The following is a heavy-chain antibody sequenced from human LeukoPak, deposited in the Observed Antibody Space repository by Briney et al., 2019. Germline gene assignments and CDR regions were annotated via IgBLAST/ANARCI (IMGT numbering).Heavy chain of an antibody. CDR3: ARAGSGSPHYNWFDP. D-gene: IGHD3-22*01. CDR2: INHSGST. Sequence: SETLSLTCAVYGGPFSGYYWSWIRQPPGKGLEWIGEINHSGSTNFNPSLKSRVTISVDTSKNQFSLKLSSVTAADTAVYYCARAGSGSPHYNWFDPWGQGTLVTVSS. J-gene: IGHJ5*02. CDR1: GGPFSGYY. V-gene: IGHV4-34*01.